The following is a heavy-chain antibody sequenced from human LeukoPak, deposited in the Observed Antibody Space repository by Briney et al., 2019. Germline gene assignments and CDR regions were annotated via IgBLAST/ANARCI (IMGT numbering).Heavy chain of an antibody. CDR2: ISYDGSKK. CDR1: GFTFSSYG. J-gene: IGHJ3*02. V-gene: IGHV3-30*18. D-gene: IGHD4-17*01. CDR3: AKAFYGDYDAFDI. Sequence: GGSLRLSCAASGFTFSSYGMHWFRQAPGKGLEWLAVISYDGSKKYYADSANGRFTISRDNPKNTLYLQMNSLRAEDTAVYYCAKAFYGDYDAFDIWGQGTMVTVSS.